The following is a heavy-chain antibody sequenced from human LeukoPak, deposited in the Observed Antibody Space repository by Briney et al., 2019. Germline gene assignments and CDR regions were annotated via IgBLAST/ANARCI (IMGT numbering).Heavy chain of an antibody. CDR1: GGSISSSGYY. V-gene: IGHV4-39*02. Sequence: SETLSLTCTVSGGSISSSGYYWGWIRQPPGKGLEWIGSIYYSGSTYYNPSLKSRLTISVDTSKNQFSLKLSSVTAADTAVYYCARDSLGAGTVGATSGYWGQGTLVTVSS. CDR2: IYYSGST. CDR3: ARDSLGAGTVGATSGY. D-gene: IGHD1-26*01. J-gene: IGHJ4*02.